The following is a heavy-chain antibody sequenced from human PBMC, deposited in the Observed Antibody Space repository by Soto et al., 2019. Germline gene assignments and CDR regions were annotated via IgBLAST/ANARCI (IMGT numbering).Heavy chain of an antibody. J-gene: IGHJ5*02. D-gene: IGHD3-22*01. V-gene: IGHV4-39*01. CDR2: IYYTGNA. CDR1: GCSISSSSYY. Sequence: SETLSLTCTVSGCSISSSSYYWGWIRQPPGKGLEWIGSIYYTGNAYYNPSLKSRVTISVDTSKNQFSLKLTSVTAADAALYYCARDFFDSSDYTTNWFDPWGQGTLVTVSS. CDR3: ARDFFDSSDYTTNWFDP.